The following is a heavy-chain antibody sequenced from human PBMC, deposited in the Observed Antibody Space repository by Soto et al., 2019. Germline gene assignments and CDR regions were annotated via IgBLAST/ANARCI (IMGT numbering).Heavy chain of an antibody. D-gene: IGHD2-15*01. CDR2: IYWDDDK. Sequence: SGPTLVNPTQTLTLTCTFSGFSLSTSGVGVAWIRQPPGKALEWLTFIYWDDDKRNSPFLKSRLTITKDTSKNQVVLTMTNMDPVDTATYYCAHLVVAGITYYFASWGQGTLVTVSS. CDR3: AHLVVAGITYYFAS. J-gene: IGHJ4*02. CDR1: GFSLSTSGVG. V-gene: IGHV2-5*02.